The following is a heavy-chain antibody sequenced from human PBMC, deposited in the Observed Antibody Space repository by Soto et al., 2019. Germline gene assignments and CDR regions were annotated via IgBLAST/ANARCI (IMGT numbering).Heavy chain of an antibody. D-gene: IGHD3-16*02. CDR3: ARERSSSKRFDP. Sequence: QVQLVQSGAEVKKPGASVKVSCKASGYTFTSYDINWVRQATGQGLEWMGWMNPNSGNTGHAQKFQGRVTMTTNTSISTAYLELSSLRSEDTAVYYCARERSSSKRFDPWGQGTLVTVSS. J-gene: IGHJ5*02. CDR1: GYTFTSYD. V-gene: IGHV1-8*01. CDR2: MNPNSGNT.